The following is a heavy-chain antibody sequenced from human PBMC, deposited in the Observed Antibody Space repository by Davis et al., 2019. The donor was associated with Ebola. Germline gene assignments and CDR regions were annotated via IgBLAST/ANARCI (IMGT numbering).Heavy chain of an antibody. CDR3: ARSLTKYYYGSSQYYYGMDV. V-gene: IGHV3-53*05. J-gene: IGHJ6*02. D-gene: IGHD3-10*01. CDR1: GFTVSSNY. CDR2: IYSGGST. Sequence: GESLKISCAVSGFTVSSNYMSWVRQAPGKGLEWVSVIYSGGSTYYADSVKGRFTISRDNSKNTLYLQMNSLRTEDTAVYSCARSLTKYYYGSSQYYYGMDVWGQGTTVIVSS.